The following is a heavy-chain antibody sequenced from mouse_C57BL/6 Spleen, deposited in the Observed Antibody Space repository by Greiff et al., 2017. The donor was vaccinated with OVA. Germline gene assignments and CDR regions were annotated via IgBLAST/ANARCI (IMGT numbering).Heavy chain of an antibody. CDR3: VRGDYDWQYYYAMDY. CDR2: IRSKSNNYAT. D-gene: IGHD2-4*01. J-gene: IGHJ4*01. CDR1: GFSFNTYA. Sequence: EVQLVESGGGLVQPKGSLKLSCAASGFSFNTYAMNWVRQAPGKGLEWVARIRSKSNNYATYYADSVKDRFTISRDDSESMLYLQMNNLKTEDTAMYYCVRGDYDWQYYYAMDYWGQGTSVTVSS. V-gene: IGHV10-1*01.